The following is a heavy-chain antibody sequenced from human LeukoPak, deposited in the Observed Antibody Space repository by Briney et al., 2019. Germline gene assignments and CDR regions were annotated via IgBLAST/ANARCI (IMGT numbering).Heavy chain of an antibody. J-gene: IGHJ4*02. CDR1: GFTFSSYS. Sequence: GRSLRLSCITSGFTFSSYSMHWVRQAPGKGLEWVAVIGYDGSQRYYADSVKGRLTVSRDNSKNTLYLQMNSLRLEDTAVYYCARRRQQLIDYWGQGTLVTVSS. CDR2: IGYDGSQR. CDR3: ARRRQQLIDY. V-gene: IGHV3-30*04. D-gene: IGHD6-13*01.